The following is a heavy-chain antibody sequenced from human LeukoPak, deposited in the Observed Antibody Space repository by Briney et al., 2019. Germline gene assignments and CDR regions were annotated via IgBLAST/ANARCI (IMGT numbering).Heavy chain of an antibody. J-gene: IGHJ4*02. CDR2: INPNSGGT. Sequence: GASVKVSCKASGYTFTGYYMHWVRQAPGQGLEWMGWINPNSGGTNYAQKFQGRVTMTRDTSISTAYMELSRLRSDHTAVYYCARDDCGSTSCYSGKTVDYWGQGTLVTVSS. CDR3: ARDDCGSTSCYSGKTVDY. CDR1: GYTFTGYY. D-gene: IGHD2-2*02. V-gene: IGHV1-2*02.